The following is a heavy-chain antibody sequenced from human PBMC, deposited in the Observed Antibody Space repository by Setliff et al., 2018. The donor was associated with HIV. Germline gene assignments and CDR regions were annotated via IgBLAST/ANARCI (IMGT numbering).Heavy chain of an antibody. CDR2: IYYSGST. CDR3: AREGLAVAGLNWFDP. V-gene: IGHV4-59*01. D-gene: IGHD6-19*01. Sequence: SETLSLTCTVSGGSISSYYWTWIRQPPGMGLEWIGYIYYSGSTNYNPSLKSRVTISVDTSKNQFSLKLSSVTAADTAVYYCAREGLAVAGLNWFDPWGQGTLVTVSS. CDR1: GGSISSYY. J-gene: IGHJ5*02.